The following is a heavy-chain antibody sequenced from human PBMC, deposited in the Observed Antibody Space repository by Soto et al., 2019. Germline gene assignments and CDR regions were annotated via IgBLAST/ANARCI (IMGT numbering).Heavy chain of an antibody. CDR2: TYWNGCE. CDR3: AHGDTLDFHY. J-gene: IGHJ4*02. Sequence: QITLGESGPAVVNPTQPLTVTCTFSGFSLSNSGESVGWIRQPPGKARTGLGLTYWNGCEPYNPSLKGRLSITKDTSKSTVLLTVTNMDPVATATYSCAHGDTLDFHYWGQGTLVPFSP. V-gene: IGHV2-5*01. CDR1: GFSLSNSGES. D-gene: IGHD3-10*01.